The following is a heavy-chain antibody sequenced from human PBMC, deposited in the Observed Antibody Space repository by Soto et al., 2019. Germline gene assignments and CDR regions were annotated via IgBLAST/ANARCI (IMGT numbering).Heavy chain of an antibody. V-gene: IGHV4-59*01. D-gene: IGHD3-16*01. J-gene: IGHJ1*01. CDR2: IYYSGHT. CDR3: ARGWVGYFQH. CDR1: GGSISSYY. Sequence: QVQLQEWGPGLVKPSETLSLNCTVSGGSISSYYWSWIRQPPGKGLEWSGYIYYSGHTNYNPSLKRRVTISVDTSKNPFSLKLSSVTAADTAVYYCARGWVGYFQHWGQGTLVTVSS.